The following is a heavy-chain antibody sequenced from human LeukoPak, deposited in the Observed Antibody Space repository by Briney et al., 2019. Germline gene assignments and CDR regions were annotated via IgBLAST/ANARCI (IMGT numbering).Heavy chain of an antibody. CDR2: IDTNSGDT. D-gene: IGHD2-15*01. V-gene: IGHV1-2*02. CDR1: GYTFTAYY. Sequence: ASVKVSCKASGYTFTAYYMHWVRQAPGQGPEWMGWIDTNSGDTNYAQKFQGRLTITRDTSIGTAYMELSSLISDDTAVYYCASEAFCAGGSCYLQRVASWGPGTLLTVSS. J-gene: IGHJ4*02. CDR3: ASEAFCAGGSCYLQRVAS.